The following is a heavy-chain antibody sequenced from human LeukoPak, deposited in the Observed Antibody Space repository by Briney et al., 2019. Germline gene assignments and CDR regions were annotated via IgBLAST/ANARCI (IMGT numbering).Heavy chain of an antibody. V-gene: IGHV4-61*02. CDR1: GGSISSGSYY. D-gene: IGHD6-13*01. Sequence: SETLSLTCTVSGGSISSGSYYWSWIRQPAGKGLEWIGRIYTSGSTNYNPSLKSRVTISVDTSENQFSLKLSSVTAADTAVYYCARDAEDSTSDYYYMDVWGKGTTVTISS. CDR3: ARDAEDSTSDYYYMDV. J-gene: IGHJ6*03. CDR2: IYTSGST.